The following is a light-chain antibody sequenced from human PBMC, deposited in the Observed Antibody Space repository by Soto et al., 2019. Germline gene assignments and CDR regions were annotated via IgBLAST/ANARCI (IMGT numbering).Light chain of an antibody. CDR1: QGISNY. V-gene: IGKV1-27*01. CDR3: QKYNSAPRT. CDR2: AAS. J-gene: IGKJ4*01. Sequence: DVQMTQAPSSLSASVGARVTITCRASQGISNYLAWYQQKPGKVPKLLIYAASILQSGVPSRFSGSGSGTDFTLTISSLQPENVATYYCQKYNSAPRTFGGGTKVEIK.